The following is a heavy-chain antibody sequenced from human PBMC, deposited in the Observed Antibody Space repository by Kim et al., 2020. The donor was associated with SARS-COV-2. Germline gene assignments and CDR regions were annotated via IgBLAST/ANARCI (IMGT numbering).Heavy chain of an antibody. CDR2: TYYSGNT. Sequence: SETLSLTCTVSGGSLSSSSFYWGCIRQPPGKGLEWIGTTYYSGNTYYNPSLKSRVTISVDTSKNQFSLKLGSVTAADTAVYHCARQQRYSSGWYVAFYYYYRDVGGKGT. J-gene: IGHJ6*03. CDR3: ARQQRYSSGWYVAFYYYYRDV. D-gene: IGHD6-19*01. CDR1: GGSLSSSSFY. V-gene: IGHV4-39*01.